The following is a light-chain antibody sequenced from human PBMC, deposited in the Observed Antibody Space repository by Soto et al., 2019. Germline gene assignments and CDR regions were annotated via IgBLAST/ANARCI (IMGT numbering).Light chain of an antibody. V-gene: IGKV1-39*01. Sequence: DIQMTQSPSSLSASVGDRVTITCRASQSISTNLSWYQKKPGKAPKLLISGASSLQSVVPSRFSGSGSGTDFSLTISSLQPEDLAIYFCQQSYITLYSFGQGTNLEIK. CDR3: QQSYITLYS. CDR2: GAS. CDR1: QSISTN. J-gene: IGKJ2*03.